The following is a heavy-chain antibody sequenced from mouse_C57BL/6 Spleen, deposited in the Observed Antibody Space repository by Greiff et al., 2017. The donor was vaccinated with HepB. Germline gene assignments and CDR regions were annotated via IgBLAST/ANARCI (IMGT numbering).Heavy chain of an antibody. J-gene: IGHJ2*01. V-gene: IGHV5-6*02. Sequence: EVKLEESGGDLVKPGGSLKLSCAASGFTFSSYGMSWVRQTPDKRLEWVATISSGGSYTYYPDSVKGRFTISRDNAKNTLYLQMSSLKSEDTAMYYCARPSYYGSSSYYFDYWGQGTTLTVSS. CDR1: GFTFSSYG. CDR3: ARPSYYGSSSYYFDY. D-gene: IGHD1-1*01. CDR2: ISSGGSYT.